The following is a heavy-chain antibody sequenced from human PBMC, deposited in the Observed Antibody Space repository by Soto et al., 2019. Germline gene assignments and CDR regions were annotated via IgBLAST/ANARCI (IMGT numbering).Heavy chain of an antibody. V-gene: IGHV4-34*01. CDR3: ARGDEAAVARYWFDS. CDR1: GGSFSAYW. D-gene: IGHD6-19*01. J-gene: IGHJ5*01. CDR2: INHSGNS. Sequence: SETLSLTCAVYGGSFSAYWWNWIRQPPGKGLEWIGEINHSGNSNCNPSLKSRVTISVDASKNWLSLKLSSVTAADTAVYYCARGDEAAVARYWFDSWGQGTLVTVS.